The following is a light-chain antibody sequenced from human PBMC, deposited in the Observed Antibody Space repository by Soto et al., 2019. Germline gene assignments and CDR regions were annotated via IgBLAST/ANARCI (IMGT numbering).Light chain of an antibody. J-gene: IGKJ5*01. V-gene: IGKV1-8*01. Sequence: PSSLSASTGDRVTITCRASQGISSYLAWYQQKPGKAFKFLFYVASILQSGVPSSFSGSGSGTDFTLSISCLQSEDFATYYCQQYYSYPPTTFGQGTRLEIK. CDR3: QQYYSYPPTT. CDR2: VAS. CDR1: QGISSY.